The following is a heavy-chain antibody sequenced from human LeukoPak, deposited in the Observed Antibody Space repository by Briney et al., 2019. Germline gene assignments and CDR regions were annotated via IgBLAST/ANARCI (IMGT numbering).Heavy chain of an antibody. CDR2: VYYTGST. D-gene: IGHD3-9*01. CDR1: GGSLSNYY. V-gene: IGHV4-59*08. Sequence: SETLSLTCTVSGGSLSNYYWSWIRQSPGKGLEWIGYVYYTGSTKYSPSLKSRVTMSVDTSRNQFSLKLNSVTAADTAVYYCARHHDILTGYPFDYWGQGALVTVSS. J-gene: IGHJ4*02. CDR3: ARHHDILTGYPFDY.